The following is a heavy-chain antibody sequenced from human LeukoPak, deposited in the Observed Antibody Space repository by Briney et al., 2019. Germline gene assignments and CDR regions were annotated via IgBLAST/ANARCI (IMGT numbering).Heavy chain of an antibody. J-gene: IGHJ1*01. CDR3: ARVVAGTTDFQY. CDR1: GGAISSPNHF. CDR2: VYYGGST. D-gene: IGHD6-19*01. V-gene: IGHV4-39*01. Sequence: PETLSLTCTVSGGAISSPNHFWGWVRQPPGKRLEWIGSVYYGGSTYSNPFLKSRVTMSADTSKNQFSLTLSSVTATNTAVYYCARVVAGTTDFQYWGQGTLVTVSS.